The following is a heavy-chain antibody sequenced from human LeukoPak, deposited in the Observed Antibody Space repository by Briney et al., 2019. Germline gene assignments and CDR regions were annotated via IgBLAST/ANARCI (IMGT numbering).Heavy chain of an antibody. CDR1: GYTFTGYY. D-gene: IGHD6-6*01. V-gene: IGHV1-2*02. Sequence: ASVKVSCKASGYTFTGYYMHWVRQAPGQGLEWMGWINPNSGGTNYAQKFQGRVTMTRDTSISTAYMELSRLRSDDTAVYYCALNGEQLVYPRYYMDVWGKGTTVTVSS. CDR2: INPNSGGT. CDR3: ALNGEQLVYPRYYMDV. J-gene: IGHJ6*03.